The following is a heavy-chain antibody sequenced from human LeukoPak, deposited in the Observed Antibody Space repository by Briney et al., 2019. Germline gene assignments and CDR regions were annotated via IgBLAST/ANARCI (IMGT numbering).Heavy chain of an antibody. CDR2: ISGSGGST. CDR1: GFTFSSYA. J-gene: IGHJ5*02. CDR3: SKFIAVACKNCFEP. D-gene: IGHD6-19*01. V-gene: IGHV3-23*01. Sequence: PGGSLRLSCAASGFTFSSYAMSWVRQAPGKGLEWVSAISGSGGSTYYADSMKGRFTISRDNSKNSLSLQRNNLRCDDTAFFFCSKFIAVACKNCFEPFGQGTLFTASS.